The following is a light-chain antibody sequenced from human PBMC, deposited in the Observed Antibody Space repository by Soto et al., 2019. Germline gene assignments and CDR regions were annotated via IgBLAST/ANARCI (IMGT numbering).Light chain of an antibody. CDR1: SSDVGGYHY. CDR3: SSYACSSTYV. V-gene: IGLV2-14*03. J-gene: IGLJ1*01. Sequence: QSALTQPASVSGSPGQSITISCTGTSSDVGGYHYVSCYQQHPGKAPKLRIYDVRNRPSGVSNRFAASKSGNTASVTISGLQAEDEADYYCSSYACSSTYVFGTGTKLTVI. CDR2: DVR.